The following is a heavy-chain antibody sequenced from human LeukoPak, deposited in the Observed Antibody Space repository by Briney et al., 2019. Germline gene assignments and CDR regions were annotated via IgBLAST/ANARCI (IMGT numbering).Heavy chain of an antibody. J-gene: IGHJ5*02. CDR2: ISYDGSNK. Sequence: GGSLRLSCAASGFTFSSYAMHWVRQAPGKGLAWVAVISYDGSNKYYADSVKGRFTISRDNSKNTLYLQMNSLRAEDTAVYYCARDRYGDYRITSSFDPWGQGTLVTVSS. CDR3: ARDRYGDYRITSSFDP. V-gene: IGHV3-30-3*01. CDR1: GFTFSSYA. D-gene: IGHD4-17*01.